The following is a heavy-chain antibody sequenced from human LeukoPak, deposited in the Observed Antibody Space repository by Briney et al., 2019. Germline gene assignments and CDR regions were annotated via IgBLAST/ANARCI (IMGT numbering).Heavy chain of an antibody. CDR1: GFTFSDHY. D-gene: IGHD1-26*01. CDR2: VRDKANSYTT. CDR3: ARERWRSGSYHDAFDI. Sequence: GGSLRLSCAASGFTFSDHYMQWVRQAPGKGLEWVGRVRDKANSYTTEYAASVKGRFTISRDDSKNSMFLQMNNLETEDTAFYYCARERWRSGSYHDAFDIWGQGTMATVSS. J-gene: IGHJ3*02. V-gene: IGHV3-72*01.